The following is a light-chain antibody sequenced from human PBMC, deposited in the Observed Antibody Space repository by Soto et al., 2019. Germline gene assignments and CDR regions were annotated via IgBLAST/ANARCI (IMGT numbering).Light chain of an antibody. V-gene: IGKV2-28*01. Sequence: DIVMTHSPLSLPVTPGEPASISCGSTQTLLHSNGYNYLDWYLQKPGQSQRLLISLGSHRASWVPGRFSGRGSGTDFTLKIIRLEAEDVGVYYCMQALQTPRTFGQGTKLDIK. CDR3: MQALQTPRT. J-gene: IGKJ2*02. CDR2: LGS. CDR1: QTLLHSNGYNY.